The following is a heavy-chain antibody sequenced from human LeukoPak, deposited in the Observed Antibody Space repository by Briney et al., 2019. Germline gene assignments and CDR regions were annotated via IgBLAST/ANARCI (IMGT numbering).Heavy chain of an antibody. CDR1: GGSISSGGYY. D-gene: IGHD6-6*01. Sequence: SETLSLTCTVSGGSISSGGYYWSWIRQHPGKGLEWIGYIYYSGSTYYNPSLKSRVTISVDTSKNQFSLKLSSVTAADTTVYYCARAVARGPFDYWGQGTLVTVSS. CDR3: ARAVARGPFDY. J-gene: IGHJ4*02. V-gene: IGHV4-31*03. CDR2: IYYSGST.